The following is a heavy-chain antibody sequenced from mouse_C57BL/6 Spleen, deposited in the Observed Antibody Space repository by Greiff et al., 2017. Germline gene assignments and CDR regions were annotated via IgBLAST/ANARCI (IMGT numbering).Heavy chain of an antibody. CDR3: ARHAFITPYFDV. V-gene: IGHV5-6*02. Sequence: EVKLEESGGDLVKPGGSLKLSCAASGFTFSSYGMSWVRQTPDKRLEWVGTISSGGSYTYYPDSVKGRVTITRDNAKNTLYLQMSSLTSEDTAMYYCARHAFITPYFDVWGTGTTVTVSS. CDR2: ISSGGSYT. J-gene: IGHJ1*03. D-gene: IGHD1-1*01. CDR1: GFTFSSYG.